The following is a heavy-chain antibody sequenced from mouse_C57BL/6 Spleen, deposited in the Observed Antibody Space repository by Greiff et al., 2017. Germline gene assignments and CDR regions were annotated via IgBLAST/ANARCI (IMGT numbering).Heavy chain of an antibody. J-gene: IGHJ1*03. CDR1: GYSITSGYY. Sequence: VQLVESGPGLVKPSQSLSLTCSVTGYSITSGYYWNWIRQFPGNKLEWMGYISYDGSNNYNPSLKNRISITRDTSKNQFFLKLNSVTTEDTATYYCARRTVVATYWYFDVWGTGTTVTVSS. CDR3: ARRTVVATYWYFDV. CDR2: ISYDGSN. V-gene: IGHV3-6*01. D-gene: IGHD1-1*01.